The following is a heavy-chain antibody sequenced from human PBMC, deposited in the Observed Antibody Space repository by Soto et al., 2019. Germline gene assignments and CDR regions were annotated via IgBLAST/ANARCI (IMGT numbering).Heavy chain of an antibody. CDR1: GGSITGYH. Sequence: SETLSLTCNVSGGSITGYHWSWIRQPPGKGLEWIGHIFYIGSTYYNPSLKSRVTISVDTSKNQFSLKLSSVTAADTAVYYCARSIDSWGQGTLVTVSS. CDR3: ARSIDS. J-gene: IGHJ5*01. V-gene: IGHV4-59*06. CDR2: IFYIGST.